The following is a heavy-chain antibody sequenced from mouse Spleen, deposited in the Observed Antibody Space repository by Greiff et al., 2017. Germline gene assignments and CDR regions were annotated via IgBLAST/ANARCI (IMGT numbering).Heavy chain of an antibody. V-gene: IGHV2-6-7*01. CDR2: IWGDGST. CDR3: ARDYGNYYWYFDV. J-gene: IGHJ1*01. CDR1: GFSLTGYG. D-gene: IGHD2-1*01. Sequence: QVQLQQSGPGLVAPSQSLSITCTVSGFSLTGYGVNWVRQPPGKGLEWLGMIWGDGSTDYNSALKSRLSISKDNSKSQVFLKMNSLQTDDTARYYCARDYGNYYWYFDVWGAGTTVTVSS.